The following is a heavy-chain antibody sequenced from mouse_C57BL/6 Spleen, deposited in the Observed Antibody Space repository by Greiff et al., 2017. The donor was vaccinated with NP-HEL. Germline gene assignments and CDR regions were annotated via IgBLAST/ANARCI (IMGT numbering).Heavy chain of an antibody. J-gene: IGHJ4*01. CDR3: ARTYYYGSRHYAMDY. D-gene: IGHD1-1*01. CDR1: GYTFTSYW. Sequence: QVQLQQPGAELVRPGSSVKLSCKASGYTFTSYWMHWVKQRPIQGLEWIGNIDPSDSETNYNQKFKDKATLTVDKSSSTAYMQLSSLTSEDSAVYYCARTYYYGSRHYAMDYWGQGTSVTVSS. CDR2: IDPSDSET. V-gene: IGHV1-52*01.